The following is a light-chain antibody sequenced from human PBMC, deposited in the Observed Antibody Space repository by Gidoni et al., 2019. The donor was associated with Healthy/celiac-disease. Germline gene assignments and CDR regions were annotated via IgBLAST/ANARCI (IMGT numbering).Light chain of an antibody. CDR3: SSYTSSSTVV. CDR2: EVS. Sequence: QSALTQPASVAGSPGRSITISCTGTSSDVGCYNYVSWYQQHPGKAPKLMIYEVSNRPSGVSNRFSGSKSGNTASLTISGLQAEDEADYYCSSYTSSSTVVFGGGTKLTVI. J-gene: IGLJ2*01. V-gene: IGLV2-14*01. CDR1: SSDVGCYNY.